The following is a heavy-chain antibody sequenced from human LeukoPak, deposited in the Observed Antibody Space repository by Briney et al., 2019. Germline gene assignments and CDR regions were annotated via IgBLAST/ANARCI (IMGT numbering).Heavy chain of an antibody. CDR2: ISYDGSNK. J-gene: IGHJ4*02. CDR3: ATTVDWRGDY. Sequence: GGSLRLSCAASGFTFSSYSMNWVRQAPGKGLEWVAVISYDGSNKYYADSVKGRFTISRDNSKNTLYLQMNSLRAEDTAVYYCATTVDWRGDYWGQGTLVTVSS. V-gene: IGHV3-30*03. CDR1: GFTFSSYS. D-gene: IGHD3-9*01.